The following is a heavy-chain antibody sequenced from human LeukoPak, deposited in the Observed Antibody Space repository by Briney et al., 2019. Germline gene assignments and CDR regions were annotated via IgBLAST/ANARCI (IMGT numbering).Heavy chain of an antibody. J-gene: IGHJ4*02. CDR2: ISVGAEYI. V-gene: IGHV3-23*01. CDR3: ASGPPFLKYFEY. D-gene: IGHD3-3*01. Sequence: GGSLRLSCAASGFTIGGFAMTWVRQAPGKGLEWVSTISVGAEYIFYADSVKGRFTISRDDSNNALYLQMHSLRAEDTALYYCASGPPFLKYFEYWGQGTLVTVSS. CDR1: GFTIGGFA.